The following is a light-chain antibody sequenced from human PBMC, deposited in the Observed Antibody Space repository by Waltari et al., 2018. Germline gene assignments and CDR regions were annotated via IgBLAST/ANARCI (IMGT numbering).Light chain of an antibody. J-gene: IGLJ2*01. CDR2: EVN. CDR3: QSYDSSLSAVV. CDR1: NNDIGSYNL. V-gene: IGLV2-14*02. Sequence: QSALTQPASVSGSPGQSITISCTGTNNDIGSYNLVSWYQQHPGKAPKVIIFEVNKRPSGVSNRFSGSKSGTSASLAITGLQAGDEADYYCQSYDSSLSAVVFGGGTKLTVL.